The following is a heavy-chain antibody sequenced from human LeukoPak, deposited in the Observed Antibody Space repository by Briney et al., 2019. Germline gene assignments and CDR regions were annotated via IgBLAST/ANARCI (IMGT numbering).Heavy chain of an antibody. V-gene: IGHV1-18*01. D-gene: IGHD3-3*01. Sequence: ASVKVSCKASGYTFTSYGISWVRQAPGQGLEWMGWISAYNGNTNYAQKHQGRVTMTTDTSTSTAYMELRSLRSDDTAVYYCAREGHHEYYDFWSGYYISAFDYWGQGTLVTVSS. CDR2: ISAYNGNT. CDR3: AREGHHEYYDFWSGYYISAFDY. J-gene: IGHJ4*02. CDR1: GYTFTSYG.